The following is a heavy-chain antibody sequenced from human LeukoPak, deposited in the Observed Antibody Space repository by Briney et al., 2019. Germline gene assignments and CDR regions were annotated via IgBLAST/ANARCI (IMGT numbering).Heavy chain of an antibody. CDR1: GYTLTELS. D-gene: IGHD5-24*01. V-gene: IGHV1-24*01. CDR3: ARDAGDGYDPPTKN. Sequence: ASVKVSCKVSGYTLTELSMHWVRQAPGKGLEWMGGFDPEDGETIYAQKFQGRVTITADESTSTAYMELSSLRSDDTAVYYCARDAGDGYDPPTKNWGQGTLVTVSS. J-gene: IGHJ4*02. CDR2: FDPEDGET.